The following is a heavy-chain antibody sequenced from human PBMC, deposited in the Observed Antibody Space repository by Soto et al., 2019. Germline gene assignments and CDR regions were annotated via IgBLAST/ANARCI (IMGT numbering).Heavy chain of an antibody. V-gene: IGHV3-30-3*01. Sequence: PGGSLRLSCAASGFTFSSYAMHWVRQAPGKGLEWVAVISYDGSNKYYADSVKGRFTISRDNSKNTLYLQMNSLRAEDTAVYYCARVHDYEDIVGSEKTYYYYGMDVWGQGTTVTVSS. CDR3: ARVHDYEDIVGSEKTYYYYGMDV. D-gene: IGHD4-17*01. CDR1: GFTFSSYA. J-gene: IGHJ6*02. CDR2: ISYDGSNK.